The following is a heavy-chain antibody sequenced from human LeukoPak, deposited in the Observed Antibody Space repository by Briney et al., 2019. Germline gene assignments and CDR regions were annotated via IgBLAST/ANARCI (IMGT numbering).Heavy chain of an antibody. V-gene: IGHV3-21*01. J-gene: IGHJ4*02. D-gene: IGHD6-19*01. Sequence: GGSLRLSCAASGFTFSSYSMNWARQAPGTGLEWVSSISSSSSYIYYADSVKGRFTISRDNAKNSLYLQMNSLRAEDTAVYYCARGNITVAGLDYWGQGTLVTVSS. CDR3: ARGNITVAGLDY. CDR1: GFTFSSYS. CDR2: ISSSSSYI.